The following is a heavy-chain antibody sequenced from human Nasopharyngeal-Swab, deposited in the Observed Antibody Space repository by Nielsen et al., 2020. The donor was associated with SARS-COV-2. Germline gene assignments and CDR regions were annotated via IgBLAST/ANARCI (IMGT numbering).Heavy chain of an antibody. CDR1: GGSISSSNW. J-gene: IGHJ6*02. CDR3: ARDPRLVTMVRGAYYYYYGMDV. Sequence: SETLSLTCAVSGGSISSSNWWSWVRQPPGKGLEWIGEIYHSGSTNYNPSLKSRATISVDKSKNQFSLKLSSVTAADTAVYYCARDPRLVTMVRGAYYYYYGMDVWGQGTTVTVSS. CDR2: IYHSGST. D-gene: IGHD3-10*01. V-gene: IGHV4-4*02.